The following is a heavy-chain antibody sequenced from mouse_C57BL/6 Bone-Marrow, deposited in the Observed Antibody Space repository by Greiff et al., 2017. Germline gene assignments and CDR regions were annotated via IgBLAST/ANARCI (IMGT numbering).Heavy chain of an antibody. Sequence: EVQLQQSGAELVRPGASVKLSCTASGFNIKDDYMHWVKQRPEQGLEWIGWIDPENGDTESASKFQGKATITADTSSNTAYLQLSSLTSEDTAVYYCTTFTTVVAGFDYWGQGTTLTVSS. J-gene: IGHJ2*01. CDR1: GFNIKDDY. D-gene: IGHD1-1*01. V-gene: IGHV14-4*01. CDR3: TTFTTVVAGFDY. CDR2: IDPENGDT.